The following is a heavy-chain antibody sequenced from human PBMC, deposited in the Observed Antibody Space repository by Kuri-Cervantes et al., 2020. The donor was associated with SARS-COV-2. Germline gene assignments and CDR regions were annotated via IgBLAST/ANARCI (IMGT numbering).Heavy chain of an antibody. CDR3: ATAHYDFWSGVFDY. CDR1: GYTFTSYD. Sequence: ASVKVSCKTSGYTFTSYDINWVRQATGQGLEWMGWMNPNSGNTGYAQKFQGRVTMTTDTSTSTVYMELSSLRSEDTAVYYCATAHYDFWSGVFDYWGQGTLVTVSS. J-gene: IGHJ4*02. CDR2: MNPNSGNT. D-gene: IGHD3-3*01. V-gene: IGHV1-8*01.